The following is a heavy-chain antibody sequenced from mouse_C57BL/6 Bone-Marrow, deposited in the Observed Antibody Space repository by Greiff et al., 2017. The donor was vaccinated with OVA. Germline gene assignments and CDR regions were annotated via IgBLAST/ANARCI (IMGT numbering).Heavy chain of an antibody. V-gene: IGHV1-54*01. CDR2: INPGSGGT. D-gene: IGHD1-1*01. CDR3: ARSHYYDSSYDDFDY. CDR1: GYAFTNYL. Sequence: QVQLQQSGAELVRPGTSVKVSCKASGYAFTNYLIEWVKQRPGQGLEWIGVINPGSGGTNYNEKFKGKATLTADKSSSTAYMQLSSLTSEDAAVYFWARSHYYDSSYDDFDYWGQGTTLTVSS. J-gene: IGHJ2*01.